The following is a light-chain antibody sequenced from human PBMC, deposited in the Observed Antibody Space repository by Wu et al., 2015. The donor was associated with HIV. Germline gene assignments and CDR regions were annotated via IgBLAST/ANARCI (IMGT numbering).Light chain of an antibody. CDR1: QSLSSSY. CDR3: QQRRSWPLT. J-gene: IGKJ5*01. CDR2: GTS. Sequence: EIVLTQSPGTLSLSPGERATLSCRASQSLSSSYLAWYRQKPGQAPRLLISGTSIRATGIPDRFSGRGSGTDFTLSITSLEPEDFAVYYCQQRRSWPLTFGQGTHLE. V-gene: IGKV3-20*01.